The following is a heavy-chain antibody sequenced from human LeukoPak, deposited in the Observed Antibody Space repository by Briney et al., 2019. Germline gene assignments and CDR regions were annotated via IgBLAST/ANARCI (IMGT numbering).Heavy chain of an antibody. D-gene: IGHD2-15*01. J-gene: IGHJ5*02. CDR1: GGSFSGYY. Sequence: SETLSLTCAVSGGSFSGYYWSWIRQPPGKGLEWIGEINHGGSTNYNPSLTSRVTVSVDTSKNQFSLQLSSVTAADTAVYYCAYASTCSGGSCYSHWFDPWGQGTLVTVSS. V-gene: IGHV4-34*01. CDR2: INHGGST. CDR3: AYASTCSGGSCYSHWFDP.